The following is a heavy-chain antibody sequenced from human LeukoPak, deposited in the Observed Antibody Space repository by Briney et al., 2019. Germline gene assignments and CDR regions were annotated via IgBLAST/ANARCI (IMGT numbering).Heavy chain of an antibody. CDR1: GFSVNGNY. Sequence: GGSLRLSCAGSGFSVNGNYMSGVRPAPGRGGESVSVIYSGGSTYYADSVKGRFSISRDNSTTTLYLQMNSLRAADTAVYYCSGDSYGDYSDFYYGLDVWGQGTTVTVSS. CDR2: IYSGGST. D-gene: IGHD4-17*01. CDR3: SGDSYGDYSDFYYGLDV. J-gene: IGHJ6*02. V-gene: IGHV3-66*01.